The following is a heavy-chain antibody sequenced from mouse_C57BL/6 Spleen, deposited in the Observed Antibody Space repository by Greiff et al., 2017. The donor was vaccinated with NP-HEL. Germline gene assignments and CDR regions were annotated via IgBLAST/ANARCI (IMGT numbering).Heavy chain of an antibody. Sequence: QVQLQQPGAELVMPGASVKLSCKASGYTFTSYWMHWVKQRPGQGLEWIGEIDPSDSYTNYNQKFKGQSTLTVDKSSSTAYMQLSSLTSEDSAVYYCARMGDYCDYWGQGTTLTVSS. J-gene: IGHJ2*01. V-gene: IGHV1-69*01. CDR1: GYTFTSYW. CDR3: ARMGDYCDY. D-gene: IGHD4-1*01. CDR2: IDPSDSYT.